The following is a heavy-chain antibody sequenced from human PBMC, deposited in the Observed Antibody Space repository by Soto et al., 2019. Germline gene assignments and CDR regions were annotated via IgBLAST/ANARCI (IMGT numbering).Heavy chain of an antibody. Sequence: ASVKVSCKVSRYTLTELSMHWVRQAPGKGLEWMGGFDPEDGETIYAQKFQGRVTMTGDTSTDTAYMELSSLRSEDTAVYYCATLLLLWFGDDPPRARYWGQGTLVTGSS. J-gene: IGHJ4*02. CDR1: RYTLTELS. CDR3: ATLLLLWFGDDPPRARY. CDR2: FDPEDGET. V-gene: IGHV1-24*01. D-gene: IGHD3-10*01.